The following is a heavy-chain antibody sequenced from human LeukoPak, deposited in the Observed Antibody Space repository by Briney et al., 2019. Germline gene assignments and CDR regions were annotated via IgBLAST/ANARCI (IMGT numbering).Heavy chain of an antibody. D-gene: IGHD2-8*01. J-gene: IGHJ6*03. V-gene: IGHV3-30-3*01. CDR1: GFTFSSYA. CDR3: ARGDRANTYYYYYMDV. CDR2: ISFDGSNK. Sequence: SGGSLRLSCAASGFTFSSYAVYWVRQAPGRGLEWAAVISFDGSNKYYADSVKGRFTISRDNSKNTLYLQMNSLRGEDTAVYYCARGDRANTYYYYYMDVWGKGTTVTVSS.